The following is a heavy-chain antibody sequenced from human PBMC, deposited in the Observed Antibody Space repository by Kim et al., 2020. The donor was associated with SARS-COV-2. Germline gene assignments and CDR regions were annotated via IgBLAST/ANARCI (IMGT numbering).Heavy chain of an antibody. CDR2: INWNAVST. CDR3: AGMSGSGWFEY. V-gene: IGHV3-20*04. D-gene: IGHD6-19*01. CDR1: GFTFDNYG. Sequence: GGSLRLSCVASGFTFDNYGMSWVRQAPGKGLEWVSNINWNAVSTGYADSVKGRFTISRDNAKNSLYLQMNSLRAEDTALYYCAGMSGSGWFEYWGPGTLVTVSS. J-gene: IGHJ4*02.